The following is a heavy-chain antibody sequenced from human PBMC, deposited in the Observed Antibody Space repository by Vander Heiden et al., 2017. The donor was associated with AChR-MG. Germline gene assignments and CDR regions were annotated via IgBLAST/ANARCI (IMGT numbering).Heavy chain of an antibody. D-gene: IGHD3-16*01. J-gene: IGHJ6*03. CDR3: AKDVTFGGVPHEYYYYMDV. CDR2: ISYDGSNK. CDR1: GFTFSRYG. Sequence: QMQLVESGGGVVQPGRSLRLSCPASGFTFSRYGMDWVRQAPGKGLEWVAVISYDGSNKYYADSVKGRFTISRDNSKNTLYLQMNSLRAEDTAVYYCAKDVTFGGVPHEYYYYMDVWGKGTTVTVSS. V-gene: IGHV3-30*18.